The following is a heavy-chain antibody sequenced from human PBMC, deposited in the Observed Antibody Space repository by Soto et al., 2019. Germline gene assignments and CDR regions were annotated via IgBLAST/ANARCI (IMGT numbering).Heavy chain of an antibody. CDR3: ARVGLEGGSIVLVPAAMVPYYYGMDV. CDR1: GGTFSSYA. D-gene: IGHD2-2*01. CDR2: IIPIFGTA. Sequence: ASVKVSCKASGGTFSSYAISWVRQAPGQGLEWMGGIIPIFGTANYAQKFQGRVTITADESTSTAYMELSSLRSEDTAVYYCARVGLEGGSIVLVPAAMVPYYYGMDVWGQGTTVTVSS. J-gene: IGHJ6*02. V-gene: IGHV1-69*13.